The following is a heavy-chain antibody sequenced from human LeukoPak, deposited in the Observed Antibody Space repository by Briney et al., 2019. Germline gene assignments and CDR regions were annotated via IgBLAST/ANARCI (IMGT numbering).Heavy chain of an antibody. CDR1: GGSITSTTDS. V-gene: IGHV4-39*07. Sequence: TSETLSLTCAVPGGSITSTTDSWAWIRQSPGKGLEWIGSIYSSGQSYYKVSLRSRVTMSVDTSKDLFSLKLTSVTAADTAVYYCARDRGSSSWYWYFQHWGQGTLVTVSS. CDR2: IYSSGQS. J-gene: IGHJ1*01. D-gene: IGHD6-13*01. CDR3: ARDRGSSSWYWYFQH.